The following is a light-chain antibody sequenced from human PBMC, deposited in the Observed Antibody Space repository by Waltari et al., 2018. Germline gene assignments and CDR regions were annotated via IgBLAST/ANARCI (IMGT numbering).Light chain of an antibody. V-gene: IGKV1-39*01. CDR2: AAA. Sequence: DIQMTQSPSSLSASIGDRVTITCRAGQKIRTFLNWYQQKPGKAPKLLISAAASLQSGVPSRFSGGGSGTEFTLTISSLQPEDFATYYCHQSFSTPGEYTFGPGTKVEIK. CDR3: HQSFSTPGEYT. CDR1: QKIRTF. J-gene: IGKJ2*01.